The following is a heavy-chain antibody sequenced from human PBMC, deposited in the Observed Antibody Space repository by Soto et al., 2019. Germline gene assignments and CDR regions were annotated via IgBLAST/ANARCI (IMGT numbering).Heavy chain of an antibody. J-gene: IGHJ4*02. V-gene: IGHV6-1*01. D-gene: IGHD6-6*01. CDR1: GDSVSSNSAT. CDR3: ARDRENSCWSRLGY. Sequence: SQTHPLTCAIPGDSVSSNSATWNWIRQSPSRGLEWLGRTYYRSKWYNDYAISVKSRITINPDTSKNQFSLQLNSVTPEDTAVFYCARDRENSCWSRLGYWGQGPLVTVSS. CDR2: TYYRSKWYN.